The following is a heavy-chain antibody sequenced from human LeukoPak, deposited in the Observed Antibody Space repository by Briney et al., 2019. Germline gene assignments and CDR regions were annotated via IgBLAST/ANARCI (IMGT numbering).Heavy chain of an antibody. CDR3: ARGTVAGKAPY. V-gene: IGHV3-74*01. CDR1: GFTFSSNW. CDR2: INEDGSTT. D-gene: IGHD6-19*01. J-gene: IGHJ4*02. Sequence: GGSLRLSCAASGFTFSSNWMHWVRQAPGKGLVWVSRINEDGSTTNYADSVKGRSTIFRDNAKNTLYLQMSSLRAEDTAVYYCARGTVAGKAPYWGQGTLVTVSS.